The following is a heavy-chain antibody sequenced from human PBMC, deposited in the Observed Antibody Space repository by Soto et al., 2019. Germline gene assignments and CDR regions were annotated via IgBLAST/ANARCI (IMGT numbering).Heavy chain of an antibody. CDR1: GTSISSGAYY. CDR2: VYYSGST. J-gene: IGHJ4*02. CDR3: ARNYGRIGYFDY. Sequence: PSETLSLTCTVSGTSISSGAYYWTWMRQHPGKGLEWIGHVYYSGSTYYNPSLQSRVTISRDTSKNHFSLKLSSVTAADTAVYYCARNYGRIGYFDYWGQGALVTVS. D-gene: IGHD2-15*01. V-gene: IGHV4-31*03.